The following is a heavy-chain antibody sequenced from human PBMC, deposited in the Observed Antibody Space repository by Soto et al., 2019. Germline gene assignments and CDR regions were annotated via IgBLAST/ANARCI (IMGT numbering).Heavy chain of an antibody. CDR2: MNANSGNT. CDR3: ARGYYDSSGYYPTDY. CDR1: GYTFNDYD. Sequence: ASVKVSCKASGYTFNDYDIIWVRQATGRGLEWMGWMNANSGNTGYAQKFQGRVTMTWDTSLSTAYMEVSRLRSDDTAVYFCARGYYDSSGYYPTDYWGQGTLVTVSS. D-gene: IGHD3-22*01. J-gene: IGHJ4*02. V-gene: IGHV1-8*01.